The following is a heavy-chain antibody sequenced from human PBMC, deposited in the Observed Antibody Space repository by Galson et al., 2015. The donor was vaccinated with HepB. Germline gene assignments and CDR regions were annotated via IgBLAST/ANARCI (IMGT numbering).Heavy chain of an antibody. CDR2: IIPIFGTA. J-gene: IGHJ4*02. Sequence: SVKVSCKASGGTFSSYAISWVRQAPGQGLEWMGGIIPIFGTANYAQKFKGRVTITADASTSTAYMELSSLRSEDTAVYYCARGGNGIAAAGPIDYWGQGTLVTVSS. V-gene: IGHV1-69*13. D-gene: IGHD6-13*01. CDR1: GGTFSSYA. CDR3: ARGGNGIAAAGPIDY.